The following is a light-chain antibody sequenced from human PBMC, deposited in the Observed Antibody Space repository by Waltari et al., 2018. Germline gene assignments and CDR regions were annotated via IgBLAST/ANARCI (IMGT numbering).Light chain of an antibody. Sequence: DIQMTQSPPHLSASVGYRVTITCRASQVIDKYLNWYQHKPGKAPRLLIYAASSLLSGVPSRFSGSGSGTDFTLTINSLQPEDFATYYCQQSYTTPQGTFGQGTRLDIK. CDR3: QQSYTTPQGT. J-gene: IGKJ5*01. CDR2: AAS. CDR1: QVIDKY. V-gene: IGKV1-39*01.